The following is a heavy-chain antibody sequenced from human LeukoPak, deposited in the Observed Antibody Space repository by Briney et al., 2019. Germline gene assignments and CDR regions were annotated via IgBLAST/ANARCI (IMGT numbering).Heavy chain of an antibody. J-gene: IGHJ4*02. CDR2: INPNSGGT. CDR3: ARERQGQTSGSYHFDY. CDR1: GYTFTGYY. V-gene: IGHV1-2*02. Sequence: ASVKFSCKASGYTFTGYYMHWVRQAPGQGLEWMGWINPNSGGTNYAQKFQGRVTMTRDTSTSTVYMELSSLRSEDTAVYYCARERQGQTSGSYHFDYWGQGTLVTVSS. D-gene: IGHD1-26*01.